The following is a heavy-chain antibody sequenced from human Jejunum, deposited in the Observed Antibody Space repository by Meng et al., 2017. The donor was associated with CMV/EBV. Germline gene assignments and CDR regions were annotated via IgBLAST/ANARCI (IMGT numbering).Heavy chain of an antibody. J-gene: IGHJ5*02. Sequence: TLKESGPTHVTPTQTRTLTCTFSWFSLSTSEVGVGWIRQPPGKALEWLAVIYWDDDKRYSPSLKSRLTITKDTSKNQVVLTLTNMDPVDTATYYCALFTRSWFDPWGQGTLVTVSS. V-gene: IGHV2-5*02. CDR1: WFSLSTSEVG. CDR2: IYWDDDK. CDR3: ALFTRSWFDP. D-gene: IGHD2-2*01.